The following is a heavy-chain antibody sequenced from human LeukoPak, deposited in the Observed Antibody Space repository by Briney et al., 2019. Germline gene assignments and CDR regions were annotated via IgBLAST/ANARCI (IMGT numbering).Heavy chain of an antibody. CDR1: GYIVTSYY. CDR3: ARGRNYYDSSGYYYEGDAFDI. CDR2: INPSGGSI. D-gene: IGHD3-22*01. V-gene: IGHV1-46*01. J-gene: IGHJ3*02. Sequence: ASVKVSCKASGYIVTSYYMYWVRQAPGQGLEWKGIINPSGGSIRYAQKFQGRVTMTRDTSTSTVYMELSSLRSEDTAVYYCARGRNYYDSSGYYYEGDAFDIWGQGTMVTVSS.